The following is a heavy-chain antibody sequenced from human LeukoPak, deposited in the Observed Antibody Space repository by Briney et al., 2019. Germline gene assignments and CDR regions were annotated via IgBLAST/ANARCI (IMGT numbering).Heavy chain of an antibody. CDR1: GFTFSDYY. Sequence: GGSLRLSCAASGFTFSDYYMSWIRQAPGKGLEWVSYISSSGSTIYYADSVKGRFTISRDNAKNSLYLQMNSLRAEDTAVYYCARDRYFDWYQEVNWFDPWGQGTLVTVSS. J-gene: IGHJ5*02. CDR3: ARDRYFDWYQEVNWFDP. CDR2: ISSSGSTI. V-gene: IGHV3-11*01. D-gene: IGHD3-9*01.